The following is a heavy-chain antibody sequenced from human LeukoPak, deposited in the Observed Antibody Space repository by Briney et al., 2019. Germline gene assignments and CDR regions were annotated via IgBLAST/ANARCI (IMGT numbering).Heavy chain of an antibody. V-gene: IGHV3-30*03. Sequence: PPGGSLRLSCAASGFTFSSYGMHWVRQAPGKGLEWVAVISYDGSNKYYADSVKGRFTISRDNAKNSLYLQMNSLRAEDTAVYYCARIGAQSFDYWGQGTLVTVSS. J-gene: IGHJ4*02. CDR3: ARIGAQSFDY. CDR2: ISYDGSNK. D-gene: IGHD1-26*01. CDR1: GFTFSSYG.